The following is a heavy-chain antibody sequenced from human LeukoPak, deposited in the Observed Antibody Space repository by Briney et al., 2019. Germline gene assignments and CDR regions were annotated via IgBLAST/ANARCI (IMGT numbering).Heavy chain of an antibody. CDR2: ITSSGDTI. CDR1: GFTFSDYY. CDR3: AREGGNWGEGYFDY. J-gene: IGHJ4*02. Sequence: PGGSLRLSCAASGFTFSDYYMNWIRQVPGKGLEWVSYITSSGDTIYYADSVKGRFTISRDIPENSVYLQMNSLRAEDTAVYYCAREGGNWGEGYFDYWGQGTLVTVSS. V-gene: IGHV3-11*01. D-gene: IGHD7-27*01.